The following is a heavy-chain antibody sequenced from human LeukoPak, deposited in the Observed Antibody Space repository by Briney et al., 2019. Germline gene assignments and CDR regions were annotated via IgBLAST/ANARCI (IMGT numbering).Heavy chain of an antibody. CDR1: GDSVSSNSAA. V-gene: IGHV6-1*01. Sequence: SQTLSLTCAISGDSVSSNSAAWNWIRQSPSRGLEWLGRTYYRSKWYNDYAVSVKSRITINPDTSKNQFSLQLNSVTPEDTAVYYCARAGRSPDFDWLLPRQTVGFDYWGQGTLVTVSS. J-gene: IGHJ4*02. CDR2: TYYRSKWYN. CDR3: ARAGRSPDFDWLLPRQTVGFDY. D-gene: IGHD3-9*01.